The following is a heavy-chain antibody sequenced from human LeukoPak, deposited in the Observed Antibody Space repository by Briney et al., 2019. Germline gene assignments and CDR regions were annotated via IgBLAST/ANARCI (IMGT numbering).Heavy chain of an antibody. CDR2: IYTSGST. J-gene: IGHJ5*02. CDR3: ARDRYDFWSGYPWFDP. Sequence: SQTLSLTCTVSGGSISSGSYYWSWIRQPAGKGPEWIGRIYTSGSTNYNPSLKSRVTISVDTSKNQFSLKLSSVTAADTAVYYRARDRYDFWSGYPWFDPWGQGTLVTVSS. V-gene: IGHV4-61*02. CDR1: GGSISSGSYY. D-gene: IGHD3-3*01.